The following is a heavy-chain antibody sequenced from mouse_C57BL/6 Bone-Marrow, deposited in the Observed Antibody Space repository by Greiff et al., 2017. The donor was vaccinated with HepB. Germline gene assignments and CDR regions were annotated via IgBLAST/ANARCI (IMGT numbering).Heavy chain of an antibody. CDR2: IRNKANGYTT. CDR1: GFTFTDYY. Sequence: EVQLQQSGGGLVQPGGSLSLSCAASGFTFTDYYMSWVRQPPGKALEWLGFIRNKANGYTTEYSASVKGRFTISRDNSQSILYLQMNALRAEDSATYYCARSPRWYFDVWGTGTTVTVSS. J-gene: IGHJ1*03. V-gene: IGHV7-3*01. CDR3: ARSPRWYFDV.